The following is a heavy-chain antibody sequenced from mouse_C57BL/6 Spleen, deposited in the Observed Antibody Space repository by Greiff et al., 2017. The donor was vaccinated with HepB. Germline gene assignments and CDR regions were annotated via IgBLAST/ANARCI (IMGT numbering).Heavy chain of an antibody. J-gene: IGHJ3*01. Sequence: QVQLQQSGAELVRPGASVTLSCKASGYTFTDYEMHWVKQTPVHGLEWIGAIDPETGGTAYNQKFKGKAILTADKSSSTAYMELRSLTSEDSAVYYCTKGGVEAWFAYWGQGTLVTVSA. CDR3: TKGGVEAWFAY. V-gene: IGHV1-15*01. CDR1: GYTFTDYE. CDR2: IDPETGGT.